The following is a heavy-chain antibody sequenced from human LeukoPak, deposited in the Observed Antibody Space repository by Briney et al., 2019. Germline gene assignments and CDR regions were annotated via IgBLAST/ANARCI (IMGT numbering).Heavy chain of an antibody. CDR1: GGSINSHY. J-gene: IGHJ4*02. Sequence: SETLSLTCSVSGGSINSHYWSWIRQPPGKRLEWIGYIFNTGNTNYTPSLASGVPMSVDTSRAQFFLRLSPVTAADTAIYYCASRPADTTWYGVFDYWSQGTLVTVSS. D-gene: IGHD3-10*01. CDR2: IFNTGNT. V-gene: IGHV4-59*11. CDR3: ASRPADTTWYGVFDY.